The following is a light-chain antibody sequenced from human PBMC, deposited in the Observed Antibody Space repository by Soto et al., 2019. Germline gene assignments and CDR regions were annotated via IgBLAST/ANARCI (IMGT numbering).Light chain of an antibody. CDR1: SSDVGGYNF. CDR3: SSYTYRGTLGLV. CDR2: DVS. Sequence: QSALAPPASVSGSPGQSITISCTGTSSDVGGYNFVSWYQQHPGKAPKLMIFDVSNRPSGVSNRFSGSKSGNTASLTISGLQAEDEADYYCSSYTYRGTLGLVFGGGTKLTVL. V-gene: IGLV2-14*01. J-gene: IGLJ2*01.